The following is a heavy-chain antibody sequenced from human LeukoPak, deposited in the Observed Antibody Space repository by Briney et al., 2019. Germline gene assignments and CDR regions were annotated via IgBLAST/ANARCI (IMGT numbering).Heavy chain of an antibody. D-gene: IGHD6-13*01. CDR3: ARDRSSSWPYYFDY. J-gene: IGHJ4*02. V-gene: IGHV4-59*01. CDR2: IYYSGST. CDR1: GGSISSYY. Sequence: SETLSLTCTVSGGSISSYYWSWIRQPPGKGLEWIGYIYYSGSTNYNPSLRSRVTISVDTSKNQFSLKLSSVTAADTAVYYCARDRSSSWPYYFDYWGQGTLVTVSS.